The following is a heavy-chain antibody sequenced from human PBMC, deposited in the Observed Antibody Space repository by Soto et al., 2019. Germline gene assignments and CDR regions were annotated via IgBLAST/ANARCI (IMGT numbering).Heavy chain of an antibody. J-gene: IGHJ4*02. CDR1: GFTFSSYW. V-gene: IGHV3-7*05. D-gene: IGHD2-8*01. CDR3: ARALKYTVYGVADY. CDR2: IKQDGGEK. Sequence: EVQLVESGGGLVQPGGSLRLSCAASGFTFSSYWTSWVRQAPGKGLEWVANIKQDGGEKYYVDSVKGRFTISRDNAKKSMYLQMNSLRAEDTAVYYWARALKYTVYGVADYWGQGTLVTVSS.